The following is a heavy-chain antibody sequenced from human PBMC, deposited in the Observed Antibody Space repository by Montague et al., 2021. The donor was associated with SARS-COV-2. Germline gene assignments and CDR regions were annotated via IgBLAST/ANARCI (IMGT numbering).Heavy chain of an antibody. CDR3: ASQTLGITIFGVVNGRWFDP. D-gene: IGHD3-3*01. Sequence: SETLSLTCTVSGGSISSSSYYWGWIRQPPGKGLEWIGSIDYSGSTYYXXXLKSRVTISVDTSKNQFSLKLSSVTAADTAVYYCASQTLGITIFGVVNGRWFDPWGQGTLVTVSS. J-gene: IGHJ5*02. CDR1: GGSISSSSYY. V-gene: IGHV4-39*01. CDR2: IDYSGST.